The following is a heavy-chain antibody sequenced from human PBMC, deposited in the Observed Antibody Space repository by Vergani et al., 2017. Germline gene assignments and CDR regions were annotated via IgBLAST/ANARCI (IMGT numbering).Heavy chain of an antibody. CDR1: SFKLGDYG. CDR3: VRLGELSPLDY. V-gene: IGHV3-30*02. CDR2: IRYDGSNK. Sequence: QVQLVESGGGVVQPGRSLRLSCTPSSFKLGDYGAHWVRQAPGKGLEWVAFIRYDGSNKYYADSVKGRFTISRDNSKNTLYLQMNSLRAEDTAVYYGVRLGELSPLDYWGQGTLVTVSS. J-gene: IGHJ4*02. D-gene: IGHD3-16*02.